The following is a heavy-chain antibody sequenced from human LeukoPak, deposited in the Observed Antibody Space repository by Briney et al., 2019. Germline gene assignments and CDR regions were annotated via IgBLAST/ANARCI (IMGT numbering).Heavy chain of an antibody. CDR2: ISGSGGST. D-gene: IGHD6-13*01. J-gene: IGHJ5*02. Sequence: PGGSLRLSCAASGFTFTNYAMTWVRQAPGKGLEWVSGISGSGGSTYHADAVKGRFTISRDNSKSTLYLQMNSLRVEDAAVYYCAKGYSISWYEGGFDPWGQGTLVTVSS. CDR3: AKGYSISWYEGGFDP. CDR1: GFTFTNYA. V-gene: IGHV3-23*01.